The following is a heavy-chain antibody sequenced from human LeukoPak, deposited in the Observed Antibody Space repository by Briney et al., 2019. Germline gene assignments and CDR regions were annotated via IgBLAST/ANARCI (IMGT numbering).Heavy chain of an antibody. J-gene: IGHJ6*03. CDR3: ARDLAYYYGSGIQHCYMDV. Sequence: SGGSLRLSCAASGFTFSSYAMHWVRQAPGKGLEWVAVISYDGSNKYYADSVKGRFTISRDNSKNTLYLQMNSLRAEDTAVYYCARDLAYYYGSGIQHCYMDVWGKGTTVTVSS. CDR2: ISYDGSNK. V-gene: IGHV3-30*04. D-gene: IGHD3-10*01. CDR1: GFTFSSYA.